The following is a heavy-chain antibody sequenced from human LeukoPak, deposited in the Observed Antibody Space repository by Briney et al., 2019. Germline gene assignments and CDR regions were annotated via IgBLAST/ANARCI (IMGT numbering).Heavy chain of an antibody. J-gene: IGHJ4*02. Sequence: PGGSLRLSCAASGFTFSSYWMHWVRQAPGKGLVWVSNINSDGSTTTYADSVKGRFTISRDNAKNSLYLQMNSLRAEDTAVYYCARGYYYDSSGYSKDFDYWGQGTLVTVSS. V-gene: IGHV3-74*01. CDR1: GFTFSSYW. CDR3: ARGYYYDSSGYSKDFDY. D-gene: IGHD3-22*01. CDR2: INSDGSTT.